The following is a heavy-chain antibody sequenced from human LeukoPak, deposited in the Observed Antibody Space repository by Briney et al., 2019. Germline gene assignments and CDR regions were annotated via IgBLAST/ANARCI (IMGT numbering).Heavy chain of an antibody. CDR3: VRPRSPASNDGGY. V-gene: IGHV3-48*04. J-gene: IGHJ4*02. Sequence: GGSLRLSCAASGFTFSSYGMSWVRQAPGKGLEWVSSISRSGSTKYYADSVKGRFTISRDNAKNSLFLQMNSLRAEDTALYYCVRPRSPASNDGGYWGQGTLVTVSS. D-gene: IGHD1-1*01. CDR1: GFTFSSYG. CDR2: ISRSGSTK.